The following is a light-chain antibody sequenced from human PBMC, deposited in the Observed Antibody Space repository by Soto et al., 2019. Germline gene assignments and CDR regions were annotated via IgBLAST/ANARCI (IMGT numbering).Light chain of an antibody. V-gene: IGKV3-15*01. CDR1: QSVSSN. J-gene: IGKJ1*01. CDR2: GAS. Sequence: EIVMTQSPATLSVSPGERATLSCRASQSVSSNLAWYQQKPGQARRLLIYGASTRATGIPARFSGSGSGTEFTLTISRLQSEDFAVYYCQQYNNWWTFGQGTKVEIK. CDR3: QQYNNWWT.